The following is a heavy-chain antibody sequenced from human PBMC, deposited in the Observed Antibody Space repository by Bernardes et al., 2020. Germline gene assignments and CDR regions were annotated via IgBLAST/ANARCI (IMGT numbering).Heavy chain of an antibody. V-gene: IGHV3-53*01. D-gene: IGHD3-16*02. J-gene: IGHJ3*02. CDR3: ATSRGYDYVWGSYRLNYAFDI. CDR2: IYSGGST. CDR1: GFTVSSNY. Sequence: GGSLRLSCAASGFTVSSNYMSWVRQAPGKGLEWVSVIYSGGSTYYADSVKGRFTISRDNSKNTLYLQMNSLRAEDTAVYYCATSRGYDYVWGSYRLNYAFDIWGQGTMVTVSS.